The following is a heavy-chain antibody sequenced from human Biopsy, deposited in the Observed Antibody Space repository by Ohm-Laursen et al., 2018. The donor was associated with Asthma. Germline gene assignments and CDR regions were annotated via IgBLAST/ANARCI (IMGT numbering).Heavy chain of an antibody. CDR3: ARTFHFWSPYHAEHYQL. Sequence: LSLTCAAAGFSFGDYWMSWVRQVPGKGLEWVANIKHDGTERNHVDSLKGRFTISRDNAKNSLYLQMNSLRAEDTAVYYCARTFHFWSPYHAEHYQLWGQGTLVTVSS. D-gene: IGHD3-3*02. J-gene: IGHJ1*01. CDR2: IKHDGTER. CDR1: GFSFGDYW. V-gene: IGHV3-7*01.